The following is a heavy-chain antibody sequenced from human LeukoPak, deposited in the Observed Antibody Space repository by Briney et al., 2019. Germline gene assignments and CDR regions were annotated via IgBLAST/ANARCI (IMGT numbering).Heavy chain of an antibody. CDR3: ARAPGYYDSSDDY. D-gene: IGHD3-22*01. J-gene: IGHJ4*02. CDR2: INPNNGGT. Sequence: ASVKVSCKASGYTFTGYYMHWVRQAPGQGLEWMGRINPNNGGTNYAQKFQGRVTMTRDTSISTAYMELSRLRSDDTAVYYCARAPGYYDSSDDYWGQGTLVTVSS. V-gene: IGHV1-2*06. CDR1: GYTFTGYY.